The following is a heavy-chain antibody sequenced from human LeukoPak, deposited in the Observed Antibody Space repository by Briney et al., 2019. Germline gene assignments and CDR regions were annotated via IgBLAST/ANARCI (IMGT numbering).Heavy chain of an antibody. Sequence: GASVKVSCKASGGTFSSYAISWVRQAPGQGLEWMGRIIPILGIANYAQKFQGRVTITADKSTSTAYMELSSLRSEDTAVYYCASLYSGYDAVDFDYWGQGTLVTVSS. CDR2: IIPILGIA. D-gene: IGHD5-12*01. J-gene: IGHJ4*02. V-gene: IGHV1-69*04. CDR3: ASLYSGYDAVDFDY. CDR1: GGTFSSYA.